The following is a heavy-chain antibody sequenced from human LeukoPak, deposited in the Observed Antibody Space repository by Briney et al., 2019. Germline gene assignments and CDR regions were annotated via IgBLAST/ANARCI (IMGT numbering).Heavy chain of an antibody. CDR2: LSSDGSNK. V-gene: IGHV3-30*18. CDR1: GFTFSNYG. Sequence: PGGSLRLSCAASGFTFSNYGMHWVRQAPGKGLEWVVVLSSDGSNKYCADSVKGRFTISRDNSKNTLYLQMNSLRIEDTAVYYCTKDHGFYSSGWHPLFDHWGQGTLVTVTP. J-gene: IGHJ4*02. CDR3: TKDHGFYSSGWHPLFDH. D-gene: IGHD6-19*01.